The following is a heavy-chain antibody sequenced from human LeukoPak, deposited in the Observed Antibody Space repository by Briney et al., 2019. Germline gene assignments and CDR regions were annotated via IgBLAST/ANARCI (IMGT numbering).Heavy chain of an antibody. CDR2: INHSGST. Sequence: PSETLSLTCAVYGGSFSGYYWSWIRQPPGKGLEWIGEINHSGSTNYNPSLKGRVTISLGTSKNQFSLRLTSVTAADTALYYCARRYCSGADCYGGDSYYYMDVWGKGTTVAISS. J-gene: IGHJ6*03. CDR3: ARRYCSGADCYGGDSYYYMDV. CDR1: GGSFSGYY. V-gene: IGHV4-34*01. D-gene: IGHD2-2*01.